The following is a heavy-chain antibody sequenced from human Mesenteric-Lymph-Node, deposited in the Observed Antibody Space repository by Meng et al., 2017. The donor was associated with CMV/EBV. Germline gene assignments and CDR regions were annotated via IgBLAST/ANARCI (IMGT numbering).Heavy chain of an antibody. CDR3: ARGLKGYCNGGSCYLDY. J-gene: IGHJ4*02. CDR2: IGTSGSTI. Sequence: GGSLRLSCAVSGFSFSDYYMNWIRQTPGKGLEWISYIGTSGSTIYYADSVKGRFTISRDDAKNSLYLQMNSLRAEDTAFYYCARGLKGYCNGGSCYLDYWGQGTLVTVSS. CDR1: GFSFSDYY. V-gene: IGHV3-11*01. D-gene: IGHD2-15*01.